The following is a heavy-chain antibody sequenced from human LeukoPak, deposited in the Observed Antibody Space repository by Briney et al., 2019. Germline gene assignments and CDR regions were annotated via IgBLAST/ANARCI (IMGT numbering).Heavy chain of an antibody. CDR2: IYYSGST. D-gene: IGHD1-26*01. CDR3: ARVRHVGATNVAPRGAFDI. CDR1: GGSISSGGYY. J-gene: IGHJ3*02. Sequence: PSQTLSLTCTVSGGSISSGGYYWSWIRQHPGKGLEWIGYIYYSGSTYYNPSLKSRVTISVDTSKNQFSLKLSSVTAADTAVYYCARVRHVGATNVAPRGAFDIWGQGTMVTVSS. V-gene: IGHV4-31*03.